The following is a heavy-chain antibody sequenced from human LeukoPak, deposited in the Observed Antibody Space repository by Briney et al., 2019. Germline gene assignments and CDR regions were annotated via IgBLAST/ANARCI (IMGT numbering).Heavy chain of an antibody. Sequence: ASVKVSCKASGYSFTSYYMHWVRQAPGQGLEWMGWVNPNSGGTKNAQKFQGRVTMTRDTSISTAYMELSGLTSDDTAVYYCATRHIAVAGTAYWGQGTLVTVSS. CDR2: VNPNSGGT. D-gene: IGHD6-19*01. CDR3: ATRHIAVAGTAY. CDR1: GYSFTSYY. J-gene: IGHJ4*02. V-gene: IGHV1-2*02.